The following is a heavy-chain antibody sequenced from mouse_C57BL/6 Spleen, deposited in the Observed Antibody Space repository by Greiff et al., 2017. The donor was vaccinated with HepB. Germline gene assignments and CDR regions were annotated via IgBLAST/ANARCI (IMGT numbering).Heavy chain of an antibody. J-gene: IGHJ3*01. CDR2: IDPETGGT. CDR3: TRTANQGAWFAY. D-gene: IGHD6-1*01. CDR1: GYTFTDYE. V-gene: IGHV1-15*01. Sequence: VKLKQSGAELVRPGASVTLSCKASGYTFTDYEMHWVKQTPVHGLEWIGAIDPETGGTAYNQKFKGKAILTADKSSSTAYMELRSLTSEDSAVYYCTRTANQGAWFAYWGQGTLVTVSA.